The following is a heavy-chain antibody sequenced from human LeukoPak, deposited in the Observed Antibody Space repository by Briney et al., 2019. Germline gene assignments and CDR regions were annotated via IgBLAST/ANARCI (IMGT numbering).Heavy chain of an antibody. D-gene: IGHD3-10*01. J-gene: IGHJ4*02. CDR1: GYTFTSYY. CDR2: IIPIFGTA. CDR3: AVPGQRGSGSYAYFDY. V-gene: IGHV1-69*13. Sequence: SVKVSCKASGYTFTSYYMHWVRQAPGQGLEWMGGIIPIFGTANYAQKFQGRVTITADESTSTAYMELSSLRSEDTAVYYCAVPGQRGSGSYAYFDYWGQGTLVTVSS.